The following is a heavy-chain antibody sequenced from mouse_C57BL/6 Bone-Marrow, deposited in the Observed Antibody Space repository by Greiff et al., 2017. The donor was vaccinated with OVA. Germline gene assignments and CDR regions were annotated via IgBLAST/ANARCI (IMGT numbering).Heavy chain of an antibody. V-gene: IGHV5-16*01. Sequence: EVKLVESEGGLVQPGSSMKLSCTASGFTFSDYYMAWVRQVPEKGLEWVANINYDGSSTYYLDSLKSRFIISRDNAKNILYLKMSSLKSEDTATYYCARERYFDVWGTGTTVTVSS. CDR2: INYDGSST. CDR1: GFTFSDYY. J-gene: IGHJ1*03. CDR3: ARERYFDV.